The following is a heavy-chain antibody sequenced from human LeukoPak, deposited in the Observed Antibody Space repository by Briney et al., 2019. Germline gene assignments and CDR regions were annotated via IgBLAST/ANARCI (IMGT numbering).Heavy chain of an antibody. CDR1: GYSSTSYW. V-gene: IGHV5-51*01. CDR3: ARQMWGDVLLWFGGAFDI. D-gene: IGHD3-10*01. Sequence: GESLKISCKGSGYSSTSYWIGWVRQMPGKGLEWMGIIYPGDSDTRYSPSFQGQVTISADKSISTAYLQWSSLKASDTAMYYCARQMWGDVLLWFGGAFDIWGQGTMVTVSS. CDR2: IYPGDSDT. J-gene: IGHJ3*02.